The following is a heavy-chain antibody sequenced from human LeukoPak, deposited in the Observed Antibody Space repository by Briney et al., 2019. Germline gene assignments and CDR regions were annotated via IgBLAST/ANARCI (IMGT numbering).Heavy chain of an antibody. V-gene: IGHV3-23*01. D-gene: IGHD3-3*01. CDR2: ISGSGGST. CDR3: AKAYYDFWSGYSYYFDY. Sequence: GGSLRLSCAASGFTFSSYAMSWVRQAPGKGLEWVSAISGSGGSTYYADSVKGRFTISRDNSKNTLYLQMNSLRAEDTAVYYCAKAYYDFWSGYSYYFDYWGQGTLVTVSS. J-gene: IGHJ4*02. CDR1: GFTFSSYA.